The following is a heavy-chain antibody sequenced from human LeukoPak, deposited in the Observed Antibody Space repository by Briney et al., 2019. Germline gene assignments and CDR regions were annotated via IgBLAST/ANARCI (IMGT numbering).Heavy chain of an antibody. CDR1: GLTFSSYA. CDR3: AKDGSSLGP. Sequence: GGSLRLSLAASGLTFSSYARTWVRRAPGKGLEWVSAISGSGDSTYYADSVKGRFTISRDNSKNTLYLQMNSLSAEDTALYYCAKDGSSLGPWGQGTLVTVSS. V-gene: IGHV3-23*01. D-gene: IGHD6-6*01. J-gene: IGHJ5*02. CDR2: ISGSGDST.